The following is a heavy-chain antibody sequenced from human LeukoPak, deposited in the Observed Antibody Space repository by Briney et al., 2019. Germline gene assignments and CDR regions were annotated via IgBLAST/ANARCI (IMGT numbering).Heavy chain of an antibody. J-gene: IGHJ4*02. D-gene: IGHD2-15*01. V-gene: IGHV3-20*04. CDR2: INWNGGST. CDR3: VIVPSSDSHSKASEF. Sequence: GGSLRLSCAASGFTFDDYGMSWVRQAPGKGLEWVSAINWNGGSTGYADSVKGRFTISRDNARNSLYLQMNSLRAEDTALYYCVIVPSSDSHSKASEFWGERTVVTVSS. CDR1: GFTFDDYG.